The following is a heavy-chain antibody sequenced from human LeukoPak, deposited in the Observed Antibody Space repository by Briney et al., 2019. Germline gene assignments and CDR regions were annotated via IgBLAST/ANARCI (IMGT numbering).Heavy chain of an antibody. D-gene: IGHD3-3*01. CDR2: ISYDGSNK. CDR3: ANTFLRRGHAXDS. Sequence: GGSLRLSCAASGFTFSSYGMHWVRQAPGKGLEWVAVISYDGSNKYYADSVKGRFTISRDNSKSALYLQMNRLRAEDTAVYYCANTFLRRGHAXDSWXXXTLXTLSX. J-gene: IGHJ4*02. CDR1: GFTFSSYG. V-gene: IGHV3-30*18.